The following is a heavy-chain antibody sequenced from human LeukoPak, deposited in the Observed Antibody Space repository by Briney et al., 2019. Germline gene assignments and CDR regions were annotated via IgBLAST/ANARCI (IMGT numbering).Heavy chain of an antibody. Sequence: GASVKVSCKVSGYTLTELSMHWVRQATGQGLEWMGWMNPNSGNTGYAQKFQGRVTMTRNTSISTAYMELSSLRSEDTAVYYCARVNMRAVLRYFDWLSRYYYYYMDVWGKGTTVTISS. CDR3: ARVNMRAVLRYFDWLSRYYYYYMDV. CDR2: MNPNSGNT. J-gene: IGHJ6*03. D-gene: IGHD3-9*01. CDR1: GYTLTELS. V-gene: IGHV1-8*01.